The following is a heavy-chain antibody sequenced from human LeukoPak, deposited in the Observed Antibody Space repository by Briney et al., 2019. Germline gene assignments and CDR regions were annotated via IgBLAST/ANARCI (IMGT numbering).Heavy chain of an antibody. CDR2: IKSKTDGGTT. D-gene: IGHD6-19*01. V-gene: IGHV3-15*01. Sequence: GGSLRLSCAASGFTFSNAWMSWVRQAPGKGLEWVGRIKSKTDGGTTDDAAPGKGRFTISRDDSKNTLYLQMNSLKTEDTAVYYWTRGAVAGRGGYWGQGTLVTVSS. CDR1: GFTFSNAW. J-gene: IGHJ4*02. CDR3: TRGAVAGRGGY.